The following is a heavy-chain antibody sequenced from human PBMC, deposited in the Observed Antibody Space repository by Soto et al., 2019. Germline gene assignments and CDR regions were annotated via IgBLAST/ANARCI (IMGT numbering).Heavy chain of an antibody. Sequence: SETLSLTCTVSGGSISSYYWSWIRQPPGKGLEWIGSIYYSGSTYYNPSLKSRVTISVDTSKNQFSLKLSSVTAADTAVYYCARRSGYNFYYNYYGMDVWGQGTTVTVSS. CDR3: ARRSGYNFYYNYYGMDV. V-gene: IGHV4-59*05. J-gene: IGHJ6*02. CDR2: IYYSGST. D-gene: IGHD3-22*01. CDR1: GGSISSYY.